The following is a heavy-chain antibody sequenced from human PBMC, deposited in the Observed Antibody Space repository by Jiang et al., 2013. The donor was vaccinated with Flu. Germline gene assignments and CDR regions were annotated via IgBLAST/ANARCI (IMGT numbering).Heavy chain of an antibody. J-gene: IGHJ2*01. CDR1: GHSFTNYW. V-gene: IGHV5-51*01. Sequence: PGESLKISCQDSGHSFTNYWIGWVRQMPGEGLEWMGIIHAGYSDSKYSPSFQGQVTISADKSINTAYLQWGSLKASDTAMYYCAIAVDGTFYWYFDLWGRGTLVTVSS. CDR2: IHAGYSDS. D-gene: IGHD6-13*01. CDR3: AIAVDGTFYWYFDL.